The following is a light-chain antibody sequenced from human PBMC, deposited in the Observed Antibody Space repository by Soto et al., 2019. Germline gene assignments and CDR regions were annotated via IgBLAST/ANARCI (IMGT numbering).Light chain of an antibody. CDR2: GAS. CDR1: QSVGTN. J-gene: IGKJ1*01. CDR3: QQYDNRRT. Sequence: EIVMTQSPATLSVSPGERATFSCRASQSVGTNLAWYRQKSGQAPSLLIYGASARAPGTPARFSGSGSGTEFTLTISSLQSEDFAVYYRQQYDNRRTFGQGTKVDIK. V-gene: IGKV3-15*01.